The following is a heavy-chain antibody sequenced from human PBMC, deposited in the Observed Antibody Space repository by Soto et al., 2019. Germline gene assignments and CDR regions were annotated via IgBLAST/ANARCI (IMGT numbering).Heavy chain of an antibody. CDR3: ARALEYYYDSSGYYRLDY. D-gene: IGHD3-22*01. CDR2: INPSGGST. V-gene: IGHV1-46*01. Sequence: ASVKVSCKASGYTFTSYYMHWVRQAHGQGLEWMGIINPSGGSTSYAQKFQGRVTMTRDTSTSTVYMELSSLRSEDTAVYYCARALEYYYDSSGYYRLDYWGQGTLVTVSS. CDR1: GYTFTSYY. J-gene: IGHJ4*02.